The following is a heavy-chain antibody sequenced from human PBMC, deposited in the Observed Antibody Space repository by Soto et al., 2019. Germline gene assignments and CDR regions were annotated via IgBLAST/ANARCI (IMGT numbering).Heavy chain of an antibody. Sequence: EVQLVESGGGLVQPGGSLSLSCASSGFTFSSYWMSWVRQAPVKGLEWVANIKQDGSEKYYVDSVKCRFTISRDNAKNSLYLQMNSLRAEDTAVYYCARGGGWSSFYYYYYGMDVWGQGTTVTVSS. CDR3: ARGGGWSSFYYYYYGMDV. V-gene: IGHV3-7*03. CDR1: GFTFSSYW. D-gene: IGHD6-19*01. CDR2: IKQDGSEK. J-gene: IGHJ6*02.